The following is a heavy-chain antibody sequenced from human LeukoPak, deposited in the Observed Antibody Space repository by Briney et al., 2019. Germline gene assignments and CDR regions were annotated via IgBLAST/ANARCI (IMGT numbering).Heavy chain of an antibody. CDR3: ARGAPITMVRGVIMGWIDY. D-gene: IGHD3-10*01. J-gene: IGHJ4*02. V-gene: IGHV4-34*01. CDR2: INHSGST. Sequence: PSETLSLTCAVYGGSFSGYYWSWIRQPPGRGLEWIGEINHSGSTNYNPSLKSRVTISVDTSKNQFSLKLSSVTAADTAVYYCARGAPITMVRGVIMGWIDYWGQGTLVTVSS. CDR1: GGSFSGYY.